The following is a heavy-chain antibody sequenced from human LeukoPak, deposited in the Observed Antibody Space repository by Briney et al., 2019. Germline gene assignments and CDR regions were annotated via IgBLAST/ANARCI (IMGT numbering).Heavy chain of an antibody. V-gene: IGHV4-59*01. J-gene: IGHJ6*02. CDR2: IYYSGNT. CDR1: GGSISSYY. CDR3: ARAGYYGSGSYYYYYYGMDV. D-gene: IGHD3-10*01. Sequence: SETLSLTCTVSGGSISSYYWSWIRQPPGKGLEWIGYIYYSGNTNYNPSLKSRVTISVDTSKNQFSLKLSSVTAADTAVYYCARAGYYGSGSYYYYYYGMDVWGQGTTVTVSS.